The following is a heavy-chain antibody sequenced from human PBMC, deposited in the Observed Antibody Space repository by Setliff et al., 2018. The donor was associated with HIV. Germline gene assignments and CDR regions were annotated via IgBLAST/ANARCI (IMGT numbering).Heavy chain of an antibody. J-gene: IGHJ4*02. V-gene: IGHV1-46*01. CDR2: INPSGGST. CDR1: GYTFTSYY. CDR3: ARVPILRYASPVDM. D-gene: IGHD3-9*01. Sequence: SVKVSCKASGYTFTSYYIHWVRQAPGQGLEWMGEINPSGGSTSYSEKARGRATMTRDTSRSTVYMELSSLRFDDTAVYYCARVPILRYASPVDMWGQGTLVTVSS.